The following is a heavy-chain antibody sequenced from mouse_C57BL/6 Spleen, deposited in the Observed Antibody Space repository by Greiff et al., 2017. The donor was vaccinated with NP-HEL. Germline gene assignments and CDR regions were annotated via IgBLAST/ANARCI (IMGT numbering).Heavy chain of an antibody. D-gene: IGHD2-1*01. CDR2: IYPGDGDT. V-gene: IGHV1-82*01. J-gene: IGHJ2*01. CDR1: GYAFSSSW. CDR3: ARSPLLLFDY. Sequence: QVQLQQSGPELVKPGASVKISCKASGYAFSSSWMNWVKQRPGKGLEWIGRIYPGDGDTNYNGKFKGKATLTADKSSSTAYMQLSSLTSEDSAVYFCARSPLLLFDYWGQGTTLSVSS.